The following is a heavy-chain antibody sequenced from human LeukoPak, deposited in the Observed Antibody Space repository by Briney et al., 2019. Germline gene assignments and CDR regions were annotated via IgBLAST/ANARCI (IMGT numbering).Heavy chain of an antibody. D-gene: IGHD1-26*01. V-gene: IGHV3-48*01. J-gene: IGHJ4*02. CDR1: GFTFSSYS. Sequence: PGGSLRLSCAASGFTFSSYSMNWVRQAPGKGLEWVSYISSSSSPIYYADCVKGRFTISRDNAKSSLYLQMNSLRAEDTAVYYCARAPYSGTYQPFDYWGQGTLVTVSS. CDR3: ARAPYSGTYQPFDY. CDR2: ISSSSSPI.